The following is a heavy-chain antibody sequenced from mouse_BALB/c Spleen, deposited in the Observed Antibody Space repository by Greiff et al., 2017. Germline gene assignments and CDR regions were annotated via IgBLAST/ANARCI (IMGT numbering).Heavy chain of an antibody. CDR3: KGDYAMDY. V-gene: IGHV14-4*02. CDR1: GFNINDYY. CDR2: IDPENGDT. J-gene: IGHJ4*01. Sequence: EVQLQQSGAELVRSGASVKLSCTASGFNINDYYMHWVKQRPEQGLEWIGCIDPENGDTEYAPKFQGKATMTADTSSNTAYLQLSSLTSEDTAVYYCKGDYAMDYWGQGTSVTVSS.